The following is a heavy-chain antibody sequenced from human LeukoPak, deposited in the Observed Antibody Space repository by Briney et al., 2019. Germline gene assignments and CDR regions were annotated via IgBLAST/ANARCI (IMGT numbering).Heavy chain of an antibody. Sequence: GGSLRLSCAASGFTFSDYYMSWIRQAPGKGLEWVTVISYDGNNKYYADSVKGRFTISRDSSKNTLYLQLNSLREEDTALYYCARAPNYYYMDVWGRGTTVTVSS. V-gene: IGHV3-30*03. D-gene: IGHD2-8*01. J-gene: IGHJ6*03. CDR3: ARAPNYYYMDV. CDR1: GFTFSDYY. CDR2: ISYDGNNK.